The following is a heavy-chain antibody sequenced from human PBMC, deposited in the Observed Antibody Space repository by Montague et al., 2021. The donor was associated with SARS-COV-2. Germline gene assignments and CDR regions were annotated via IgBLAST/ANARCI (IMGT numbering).Heavy chain of an antibody. CDR1: GGSISSSSYY. Sequence: SETLSLTCTVSGGSISSSSYYWGWIRQPPGKGLEWIGSIYYSGCTYYNPSLKSRVTISVDTSKNQFSLKLSSVTAADTAVYYCARHGKTRIAMIVVVIGYFDYGGQGTLVTVSS. CDR2: IYYSGCT. V-gene: IGHV4-39*01. J-gene: IGHJ4*02. D-gene: IGHD3-22*01. CDR3: ARHGKTRIAMIVVVIGYFDY.